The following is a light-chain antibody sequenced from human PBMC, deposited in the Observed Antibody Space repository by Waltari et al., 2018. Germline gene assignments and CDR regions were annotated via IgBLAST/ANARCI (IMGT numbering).Light chain of an antibody. CDR1: SSDVGGYNY. CDR3: SSYTSSTTLV. J-gene: IGLJ1*01. CDR2: EVN. Sequence: QSALTQPASVSGSPGQSITISCTGTSSDVGGYNYVSWYQHHPGNVPKLIISEVNNRPSGVSHRFSGSKSVNTAALSISGLQTEDEADYYCSSYTSSTTLVFGTGTKVTVL. V-gene: IGLV2-14*01.